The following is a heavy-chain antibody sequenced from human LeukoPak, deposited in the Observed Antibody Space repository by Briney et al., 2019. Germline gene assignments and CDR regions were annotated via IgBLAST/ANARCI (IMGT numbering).Heavy chain of an antibody. J-gene: IGHJ4*02. CDR3: AKDLHIVVVIANFDY. CDR1: GFTFSSYA. V-gene: IGHV3-23*01. D-gene: IGHD2-21*01. Sequence: GGSLRLSCAASGFTFSSYAMSWVRQAPGKGLEWVSAISGSGGSTYYADSVKGRFTISRDKSKNTLYLQMNSLRAEDTAVYYCAKDLHIVVVIANFDYWGQGTLVTVSS. CDR2: ISGSGGST.